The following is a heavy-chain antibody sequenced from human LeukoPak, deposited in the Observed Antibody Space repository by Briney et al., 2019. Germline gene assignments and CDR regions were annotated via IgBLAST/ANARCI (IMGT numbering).Heavy chain of an antibody. CDR2: TYYRSQQWYS. J-gene: IGHJ4*02. V-gene: IGHV6-1*01. Sequence: SQTLSLTCAISGDSVSSNGVAWDWIRQSPSRGLEWLGRTYYRSQQWYSDYAPSVKGRITINADTSQNQFSLHLNSVTPEDTAVYYCGRETDFGVVTNWGQGTLVTVSS. CDR3: GRETDFGVVTN. D-gene: IGHD3-3*01. CDR1: GDSVSSNGVA.